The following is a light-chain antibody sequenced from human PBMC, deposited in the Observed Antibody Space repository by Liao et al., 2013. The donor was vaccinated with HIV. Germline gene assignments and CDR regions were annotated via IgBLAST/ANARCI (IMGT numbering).Light chain of an antibody. CDR3: QAWDSGTAV. J-gene: IGLJ3*02. CDR2: YDS. Sequence: SYELTQPPSVSVSPGQTARITCSGDALPKQYAYWYQQKPGQAPVLVIYYDSDRPSGIPERFSGSNSRNTATLTIRGTQVMDEADYYCQAWDSGTAVFGGGTKLTVL. V-gene: IGLV3-1*01. CDR1: ALPKQY.